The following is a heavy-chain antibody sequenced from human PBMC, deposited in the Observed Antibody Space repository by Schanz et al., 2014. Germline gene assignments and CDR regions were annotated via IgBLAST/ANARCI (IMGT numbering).Heavy chain of an antibody. Sequence: QVQLVESGGGVVQPGRSLRLSCAASGFTFSSYGMHWVRQAPGKGLEWVAVIWYDGNNKFYADSVKGRFTISRDNSKNTLYLQMNSLRAEDTAVYYCARARGWGAPYYYGMDAWGQGTTVTVSS. CDR2: IWYDGNNK. D-gene: IGHD3-16*01. CDR1: GFTFSSYG. J-gene: IGHJ6*02. V-gene: IGHV3-33*01. CDR3: ARARGWGAPYYYGMDA.